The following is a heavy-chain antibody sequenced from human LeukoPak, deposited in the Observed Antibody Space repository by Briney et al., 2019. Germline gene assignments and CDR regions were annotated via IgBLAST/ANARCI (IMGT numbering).Heavy chain of an antibody. D-gene: IGHD3-16*01. CDR3: AKDNLGGDTCGGFDY. CDR2: TSWNSGYI. V-gene: IGHV3-9*01. Sequence: GRSLRLSCAASGFTFDDFAMHWVRQAPGKGLEWVSGTSWNSGYIAYADSVKGRFTISRDNAKNSLYLQMNSLRAEDTALYYCAKDNLGGDTCGGFDYWGQGTLVTVSS. J-gene: IGHJ4*02. CDR1: GFTFDDFA.